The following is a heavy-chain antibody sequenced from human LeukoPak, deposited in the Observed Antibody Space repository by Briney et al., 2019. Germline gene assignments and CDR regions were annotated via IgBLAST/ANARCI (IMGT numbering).Heavy chain of an antibody. CDR2: IYYSGST. J-gene: IGHJ4*02. V-gene: IGHV4-59*01. D-gene: IGHD3-10*01. CDR3: ARSQNYYGSGDY. CDR1: GGSISSYY. Sequence: PSETLSLTCTVSGGSISSYYWSWIRQPPGKGLEWIGYIYYSGSTNYSPSLKSRVTISVDTSKNQFSLKLSSVTAADTAVYYCARSQNYYGSGDYWSQGTLVTVSS.